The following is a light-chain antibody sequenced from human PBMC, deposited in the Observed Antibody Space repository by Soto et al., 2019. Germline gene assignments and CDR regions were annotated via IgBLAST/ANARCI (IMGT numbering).Light chain of an antibody. V-gene: IGKV3-15*01. J-gene: IGKJ1*01. CDR1: QSVSST. CDR3: QQYNNWPLT. CDR2: RAS. Sequence: EIVMTQSPATLSVSPGERATLSCRASQSVSSTLAWYQQKPGQAPRLLIYRASTRATGIPARFSGSGSGTELTLSISSLQSEDFAVYYCQQYNNWPLTFGKGTKVEIK.